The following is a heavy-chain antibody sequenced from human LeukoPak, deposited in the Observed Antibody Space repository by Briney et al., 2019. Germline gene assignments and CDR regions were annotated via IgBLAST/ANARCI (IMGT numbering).Heavy chain of an antibody. CDR1: GSTSSSYA. Sequence: GGSLRLSCAASGSTSSSYAMSWVRQAPGKGLEWVSAISGSGGSTYYADSVKGRFTISRDNSKNTLYLQMNSLRAEDTAVYYCAKDLDCSSTSCYPDYWGQGTLVTVSS. V-gene: IGHV3-23*01. D-gene: IGHD2-2*01. CDR3: AKDLDCSSTSCYPDY. J-gene: IGHJ4*02. CDR2: ISGSGGST.